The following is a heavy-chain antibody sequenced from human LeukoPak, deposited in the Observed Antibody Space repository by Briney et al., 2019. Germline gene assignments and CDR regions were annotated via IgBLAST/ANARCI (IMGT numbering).Heavy chain of an antibody. CDR3: ARGHVGDGDFDY. D-gene: IGHD2-21*01. V-gene: IGHV1-69*05. Sequence: ASVKVSCKASGGTFSSYAISWVRQAPGQGLEWMGGIIPIFGTANYAQKFQGRVTITTDESTSTAYMELSSLRSEDTAVYYCARGHVGDGDFDYWGQGTLVTVSS. CDR2: IIPIFGTA. CDR1: GGTFSSYA. J-gene: IGHJ4*02.